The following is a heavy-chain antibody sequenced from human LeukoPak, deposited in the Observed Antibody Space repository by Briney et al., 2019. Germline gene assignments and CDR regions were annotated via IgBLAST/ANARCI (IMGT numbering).Heavy chain of an antibody. J-gene: IGHJ4*02. CDR2: ISPNTGDT. Sequence: ASVKVSCKASGYTFTSYKMHWVRQAPGQGLEWMGRISPNTGDTDYAQKFQGRVTMTRDTSISTVYMELSSLRSDDTAVYYCARGHNYGYEYWGQGTLVTVSP. CDR3: ARGHNYGYEY. V-gene: IGHV1-2*06. D-gene: IGHD5-18*01. CDR1: GYTFTSYK.